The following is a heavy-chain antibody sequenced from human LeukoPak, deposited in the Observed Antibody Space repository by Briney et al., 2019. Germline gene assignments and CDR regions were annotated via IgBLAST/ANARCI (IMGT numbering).Heavy chain of an antibody. Sequence: GGSLRLSCATSGFTFSSYAMSWVRQAPGKGLEWVSIISSGGDRTYYGDSVKGWFTVSRDNSKNTLYLQMKSLRAEDTAIYFCVSQTYSGSDKYYFDYWGQGTLVTVSS. J-gene: IGHJ4*02. CDR2: ISSGGDRT. CDR3: VSQTYSGSDKYYFDY. V-gene: IGHV3-23*01. CDR1: GFTFSSYA. D-gene: IGHD1-26*01.